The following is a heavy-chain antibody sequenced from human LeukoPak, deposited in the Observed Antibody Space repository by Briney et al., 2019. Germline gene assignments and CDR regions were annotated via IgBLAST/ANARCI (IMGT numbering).Heavy chain of an antibody. CDR1: GFTFSYYG. D-gene: IGHD4-17*01. Sequence: PGGSLRLSCAASGFTFSYYGMSWVRQAPGKGLEWVSVFSGSDGRTYYADSVKGRFTISRDNAKNSLYLQMNSLRAEDTAVYYCARTFHMTTHAFDIWGQGTMVTVSS. V-gene: IGHV3-23*01. J-gene: IGHJ3*02. CDR3: ARTFHMTTHAFDI. CDR2: FSGSDGRT.